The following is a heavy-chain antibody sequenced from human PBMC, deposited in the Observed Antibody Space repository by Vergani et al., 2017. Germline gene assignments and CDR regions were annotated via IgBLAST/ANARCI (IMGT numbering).Heavy chain of an antibody. Sequence: QVQLQESGPGLVKPSQTLSLTCTVSGGSFSTGGQSWTWLRQSAGKGLEWIGRIYTSGATNNNPSLRSRAIMSVDESKKQFSLKLTAVTASETAVYYCARDRREYDKDALDVWGQGTKVTVTS. CDR2: IYTSGAT. D-gene: IGHD1-1*01. CDR3: ARDRREYDKDALDV. J-gene: IGHJ3*01. V-gene: IGHV4-61*02. CDR1: GGSFSTGGQS.